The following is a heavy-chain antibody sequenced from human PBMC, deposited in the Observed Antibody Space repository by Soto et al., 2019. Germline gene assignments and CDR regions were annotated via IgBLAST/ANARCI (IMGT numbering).Heavy chain of an antibody. J-gene: IGHJ6*02. CDR1: GYTFTGYY. D-gene: IGHD2-2*01. CDR3: ARERYQVISDGMDV. V-gene: IGHV1-2*02. CDR2: INPQTGGT. Sequence: ASVKVSCKASGYTFTGYYIHWVREAPGQGLEWMGWINPQTGGTSYAQKFQGRVTLSRDTSTDTAYLELSRLRFDNAAVYFCARERYQVISDGMDVWG.